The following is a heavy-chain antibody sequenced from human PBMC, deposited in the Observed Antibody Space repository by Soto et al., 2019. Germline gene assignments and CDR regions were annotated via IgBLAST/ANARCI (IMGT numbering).Heavy chain of an antibody. Sequence: GASVKVSCKASGGTFSSYAISWVRQAPGQRLEWMGGIIPIFGTANYAQKFQGRVTITADESTSTAYMELSSLRSEDTAVYYCARQLRDYGDYAWYFDLWGRGTLVTVSS. D-gene: IGHD4-17*01. CDR2: IIPIFGTA. CDR3: ARQLRDYGDYAWYFDL. CDR1: GGTFSSYA. V-gene: IGHV1-69*13. J-gene: IGHJ2*01.